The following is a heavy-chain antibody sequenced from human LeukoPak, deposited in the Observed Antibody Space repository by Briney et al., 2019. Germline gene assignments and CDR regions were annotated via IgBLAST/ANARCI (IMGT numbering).Heavy chain of an antibody. CDR1: GFTFSSYA. Sequence: GGSLRLSCAASGFTFSSYAMSWVRQAPGEGLEWVSAISGSGGSTYYADSVKGRFTISRDNSKNTLYLQMNSLRAEDTAVYYCAKDHRFTIFRVFRGMDVWGQGTTVTVSS. J-gene: IGHJ6*02. D-gene: IGHD3-3*01. V-gene: IGHV3-23*01. CDR2: ISGSGGST. CDR3: AKDHRFTIFRVFRGMDV.